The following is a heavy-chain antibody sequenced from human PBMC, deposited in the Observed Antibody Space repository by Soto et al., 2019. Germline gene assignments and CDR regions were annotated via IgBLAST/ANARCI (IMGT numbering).Heavy chain of an antibody. CDR1: GFTFSSYA. Sequence: GVSLRLSCSASGFTFSSYAMSWVRQAPGKGLEWVSAISGSGGSTYYADSVKGRFTISRDNSKNTLYLQMNSLRAEDTAVYYCANYDVFLTVYSYYFDYPGQRTLETV. CDR3: ANYDVFLTVYSYYFDY. CDR2: ISGSGGST. V-gene: IGHV3-23*01. D-gene: IGHD3-9*01. J-gene: IGHJ4*02.